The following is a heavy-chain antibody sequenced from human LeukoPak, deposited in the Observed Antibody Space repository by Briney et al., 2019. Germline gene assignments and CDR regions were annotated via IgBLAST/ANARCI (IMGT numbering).Heavy chain of an antibody. J-gene: IGHJ4*02. D-gene: IGHD3-22*01. Sequence: GGSLRLSCAASGFTFSSYAMSWVRQAPGKGLEWVSAISGSGGSTYYADSVKGRFTISRDNSKNTLYLQMNSLRAEDTAVYYCAKDRGDYDSSGYYLFDYWGQGTLVTVSS. V-gene: IGHV3-23*01. CDR1: GFTFSSYA. CDR2: ISGSGGST. CDR3: AKDRGDYDSSGYYLFDY.